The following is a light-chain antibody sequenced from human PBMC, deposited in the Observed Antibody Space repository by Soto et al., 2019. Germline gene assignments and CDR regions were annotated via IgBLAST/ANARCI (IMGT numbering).Light chain of an antibody. CDR2: EVT. J-gene: IGLJ3*02. CDR1: SSDVGGYNS. CDR3: SSYAGSNNVL. V-gene: IGLV2-8*01. Sequence: QSVLTQPPSASGSPGQSVTISCTGTSSDVGGYNSVSWYQQHPGKAPKVIIYEVTKRPSGVPDRFSGSKSGNTASLTVSGLQAEDDADYYCSSYAGSNNVLFGGWTKVTVL.